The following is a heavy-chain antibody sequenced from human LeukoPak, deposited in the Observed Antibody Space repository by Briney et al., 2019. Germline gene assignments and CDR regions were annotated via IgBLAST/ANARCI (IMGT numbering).Heavy chain of an antibody. Sequence: QPGGSLRLSCAASGFTFSSYEMTWVRQAPGKGLEWVSYISSSGSTIYYADSVKGRFTISRDNAKNSLYLQMNSLRAEDTAVYYCARGGDIVVVTAIPAWGFDPWGQGTLVTVSS. D-gene: IGHD2-21*02. CDR1: GFTFSSYE. V-gene: IGHV3-48*03. CDR3: ARGGDIVVVTAIPAWGFDP. CDR2: ISSSGSTI. J-gene: IGHJ5*02.